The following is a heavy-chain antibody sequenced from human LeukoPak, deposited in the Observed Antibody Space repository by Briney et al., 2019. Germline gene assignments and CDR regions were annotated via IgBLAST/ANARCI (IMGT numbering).Heavy chain of an antibody. CDR3: ARDHSENYSGSYRD. CDR2: IYSGGTT. J-gene: IGHJ4*02. Sequence: PGGSLRLSCVVSGFSVSSSYMTWVRQAPGKGLEWVSVIYSGGTTYYADSVKGRFTVSRDSSKNTLYLQMNSLRVEDTAVYYCARDHSENYSGSYRDWGQGTLVTVSS. V-gene: IGHV3-66*01. D-gene: IGHD1-26*01. CDR1: GFSVSSSY.